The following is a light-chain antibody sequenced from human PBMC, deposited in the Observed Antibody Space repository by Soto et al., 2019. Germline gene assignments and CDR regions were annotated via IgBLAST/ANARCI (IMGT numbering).Light chain of an antibody. CDR2: WAT. J-gene: IGKJ2*01. Sequence: DIVMTQSPDSLAVSLGERATINCKSSQSVLYGSNDMNYLAWYQQKAGQPPKLLINWATTRESGVPDRFTGSGSGTEFTLPISSLQAEDVAFYYCHKYYTLPPTFGQGTTREIK. CDR3: HKYYTLPPT. V-gene: IGKV4-1*01. CDR1: QSVLYGSNDMNY.